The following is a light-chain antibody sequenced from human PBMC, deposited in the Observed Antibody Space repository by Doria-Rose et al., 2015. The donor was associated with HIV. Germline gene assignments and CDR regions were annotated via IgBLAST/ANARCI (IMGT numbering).Light chain of an antibody. Sequence: THSPSPLYKSVGDSSTITSRASQGISTYLAWWQQKPGKVPKLLVYTASTLETGVPSRFSGSGSGADYTLTISSLQPEDVATYYCQQYDSTPHTFGQGTKLEIK. J-gene: IGKJ1*01. V-gene: IGKV1-27*01. CDR1: QGISTY. CDR3: QQYDSTPHT. CDR2: TAS.